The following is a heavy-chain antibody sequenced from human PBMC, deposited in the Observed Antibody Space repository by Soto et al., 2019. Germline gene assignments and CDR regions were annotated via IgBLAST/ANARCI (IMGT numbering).Heavy chain of an antibody. CDR2: INAGNGDT. CDR3: ARAISGYVT. CDR1: GINYNTYA. Sequence: QVQLVQSGAEMKKPGASVKLSCKTSGINYNTYAIHWVRQAPGQGLEWMGWINAGNGDTRYSQNFQGRVTLTRDTSASTVYMDLDSLKSEDTGVYYCARAISGYVTWDQGTLVTVSS. D-gene: IGHD5-12*01. J-gene: IGHJ4*02. V-gene: IGHV1-3*01.